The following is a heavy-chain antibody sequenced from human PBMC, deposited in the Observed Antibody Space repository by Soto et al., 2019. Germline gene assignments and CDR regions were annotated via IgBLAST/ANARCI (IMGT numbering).Heavy chain of an antibody. J-gene: IGHJ4*02. D-gene: IGHD3-22*01. Sequence: GASVKVSCKASGGTFSSYAISWVRQAPGQGLEWMGGIIPIFGTANYAQKFQGRVTITADESTSTAYMELSSLRSEDTAVYYCVRYYYDSSGYYYYFDYWGQGTLVTVSS. V-gene: IGHV1-69*13. CDR3: VRYYYDSSGYYYYFDY. CDR2: IIPIFGTA. CDR1: GGTFSSYA.